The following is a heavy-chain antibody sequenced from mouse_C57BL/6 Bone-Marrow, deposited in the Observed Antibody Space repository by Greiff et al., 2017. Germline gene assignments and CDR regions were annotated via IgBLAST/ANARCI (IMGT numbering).Heavy chain of an antibody. CDR3: VRDRGTTVVAKNYAMDY. D-gene: IGHD1-1*01. V-gene: IGHV10-3*01. Sequence: EVKLVESGGGLVQPKGSLKLSCAASGFTFNTYAMHWVRQAPGKGLEWVARIRSKSSNYATYYADSVKDRFTISRDDSQSMLYLQMNNLKTEDTAMYYCVRDRGTTVVAKNYAMDYWGQGTSVTVSS. CDR2: IRSKSSNYAT. CDR1: GFTFNTYA. J-gene: IGHJ4*01.